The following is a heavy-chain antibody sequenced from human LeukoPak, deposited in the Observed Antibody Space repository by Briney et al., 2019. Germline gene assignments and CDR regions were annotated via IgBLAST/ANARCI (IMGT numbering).Heavy chain of an antibody. Sequence: GGSLRLSCAASGFTFSSYAMSWVRQAPGKGLEWVSAISGSGGSTYYADSVKGRFIISRDNSKNTLYLQMNSLRAEDTAVYYCAKDLAGRYSSGWHYFDYWGQGTLVTVSS. CDR3: AKDLAGRYSSGWHYFDY. D-gene: IGHD6-19*01. V-gene: IGHV3-23*01. CDR1: GFTFSSYA. J-gene: IGHJ4*02. CDR2: ISGSGGST.